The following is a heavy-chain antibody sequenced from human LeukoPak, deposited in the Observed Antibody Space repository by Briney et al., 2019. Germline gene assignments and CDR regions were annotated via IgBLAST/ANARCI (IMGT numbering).Heavy chain of an antibody. J-gene: IGHJ4*02. Sequence: PGGSLRLSCAASGFTFSSYGMHWVRQAPGKGLEWVAFIRYDGSKKYYADSVKGRFTISRDNSKNTLYLQMNSLRAEDTAVYYCAKDAQQDYLDYWGQGTLVTVSS. CDR3: AKDAQQDYLDY. V-gene: IGHV3-30*02. D-gene: IGHD2-2*01. CDR2: IRYDGSKK. CDR1: GFTFSSYG.